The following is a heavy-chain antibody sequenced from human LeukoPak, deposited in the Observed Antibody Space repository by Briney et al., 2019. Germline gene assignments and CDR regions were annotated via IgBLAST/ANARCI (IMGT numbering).Heavy chain of an antibody. CDR1: GGSSSDYY. V-gene: IGHV4-34*01. J-gene: IGHJ4*02. CDR3: ARHSNRLFGDLLVPGRKRAGTRFDY. CDR2: INHSGST. D-gene: IGHD3-10*01. Sequence: SETLSLTCAVYGGSSSDYYWSWIRQPPGKGLEWIGEINHSGSTNYNPSLKSRVTVSVNRSKNQFSLKLSSVTAADTALYYCARHSNRLFGDLLVPGRKRAGTRFDYWGQGTLVTVSS.